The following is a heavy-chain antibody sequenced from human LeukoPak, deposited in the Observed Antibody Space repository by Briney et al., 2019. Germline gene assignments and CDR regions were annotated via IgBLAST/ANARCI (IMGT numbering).Heavy chain of an antibody. CDR2: INHSGST. Sequence: SETLSLTCAVYGGSFSGYYWSWIRQPPGKGLEWIGEINHSGSTNYNPSLKSRVTISVDTSKNQFSLKLGSVTAADTAVYYCAKGKRSSWFDPWGQGTLVTVSS. CDR3: AKGKRSSWFDP. D-gene: IGHD1-26*01. V-gene: IGHV4-34*01. CDR1: GGSFSGYY. J-gene: IGHJ5*02.